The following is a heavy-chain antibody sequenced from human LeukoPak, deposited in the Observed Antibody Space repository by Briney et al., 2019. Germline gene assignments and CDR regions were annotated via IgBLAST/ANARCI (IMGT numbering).Heavy chain of an antibody. V-gene: IGHV3-7*01. CDR1: GFTFSNYW. D-gene: IGHD2-21*02. Sequence: GGSLRLXCAASGFTFSNYWMSWVRQAPGRGLEWVANINQAGSEKYYVGSVKRRFTISRDNARNSLYLQMNSLRAEDTAVYYCARDKSYGDSSDYWGQGTLVTVSS. CDR2: INQAGSEK. CDR3: ARDKSYGDSSDY. J-gene: IGHJ4*02.